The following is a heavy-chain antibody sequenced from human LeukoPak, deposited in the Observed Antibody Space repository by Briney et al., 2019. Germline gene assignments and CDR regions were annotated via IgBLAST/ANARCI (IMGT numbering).Heavy chain of an antibody. J-gene: IGHJ4*02. V-gene: IGHV5-51*01. CDR2: IYPGDSDT. CDR3: ARATVVTGRFYFDY. CDR1: GYSFITYW. D-gene: IGHD4-23*01. Sequence: GESLKISCKGSGYSFITYWTGWVRQMPGKGLEWMGIIYPGDSDTIYSPSFQGQVTISADKSISTAYLQWSSLKASDTAMYYCARATVVTGRFYFDYWGQGTLVTVSS.